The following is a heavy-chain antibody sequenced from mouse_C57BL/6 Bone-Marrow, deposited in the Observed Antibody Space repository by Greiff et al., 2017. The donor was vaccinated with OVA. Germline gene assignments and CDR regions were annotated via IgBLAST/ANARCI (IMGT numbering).Heavy chain of an antibody. J-gene: IGHJ3*01. D-gene: IGHD2-1*01. CDR1: GFTFSSYG. CDR3: ARRYGNHRVSWFAY. CDR2: ISSGGSYT. V-gene: IGHV5-6*01. Sequence: EVQGVESGGDLVKPGGSLKLSCAASGFTFSSYGMSWVRQTPDKRLEWVATISSGGSYTYYPDSVKGRFTISRDNAKNTLYLQMSSLKSEDTAMYYCARRYGNHRVSWFAYWGQGTLVTVSA.